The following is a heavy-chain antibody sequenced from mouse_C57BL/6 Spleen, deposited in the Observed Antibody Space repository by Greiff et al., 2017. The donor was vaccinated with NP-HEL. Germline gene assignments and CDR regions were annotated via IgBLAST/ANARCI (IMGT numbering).Heavy chain of an antibody. CDR2: INPSNGGT. CDR3: ARGDYSNSWFAY. V-gene: IGHV1-53*01. CDR1: GYTFTGYW. Sequence: QVHVKQPGTELVKPGASVKLSCKASGYTFTGYWMHWVKQRPGQGLEWIGNINPSNGGTNYNEKFKSKATLTVDKSSSTAYMQLSSLTSEDSAVYYCARGDYSNSWFAYWGQGTLVTVSA. D-gene: IGHD2-5*01. J-gene: IGHJ3*01.